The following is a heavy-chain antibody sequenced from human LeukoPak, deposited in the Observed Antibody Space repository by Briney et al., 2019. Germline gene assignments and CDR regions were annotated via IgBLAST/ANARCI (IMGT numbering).Heavy chain of an antibody. J-gene: IGHJ3*02. CDR2: IYYSGST. CDR3: ARRLTMIVENAFDI. CDR1: GGSISNYY. D-gene: IGHD3-22*01. V-gene: IGHV4-59*08. Sequence: SETLSLTCTVSGGSISNYYWSWIRQPPGKGLEWIGYIYYSGSTNYNPSLKSRLIISVDTSKSQFSLNLGSVTAADTAVYYCARRLTMIVENAFDIWGQGTMVTVSS.